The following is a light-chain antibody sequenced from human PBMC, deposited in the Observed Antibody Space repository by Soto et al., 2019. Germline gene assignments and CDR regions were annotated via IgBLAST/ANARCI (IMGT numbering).Light chain of an antibody. CDR2: DVS. CDR3: SSYTSSSTSV. CDR1: SSDVGGYNY. J-gene: IGLJ1*01. V-gene: IGLV2-14*01. Sequence: QSVLTQPASVSGSPGQSITISCTGTSSDVGGYNYVSWYQQHPGKAPKLMIYDVSNRPSGISNRFSGSKSGNTASLTISGLQAEYEAEYYCSSYTSSSTSVFGTGTKLTVL.